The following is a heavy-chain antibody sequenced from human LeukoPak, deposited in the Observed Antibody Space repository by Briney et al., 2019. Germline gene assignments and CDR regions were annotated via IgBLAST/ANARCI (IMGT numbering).Heavy chain of an antibody. V-gene: IGHV3-53*01. CDR2: IYSGGST. Sequence: GGSLRLSCAASGFTVSSNYMFWVRQAPGKGLKWVSVIYSGGSTYYTDSAKGRFTISRDNSKNTLYLQMNSLRAEDTAVYYCARYDDDGGNYDGFDIWGRGTMVTVSS. CDR1: GFTVSSNY. D-gene: IGHD4-23*01. CDR3: ARYDDDGGNYDGFDI. J-gene: IGHJ3*02.